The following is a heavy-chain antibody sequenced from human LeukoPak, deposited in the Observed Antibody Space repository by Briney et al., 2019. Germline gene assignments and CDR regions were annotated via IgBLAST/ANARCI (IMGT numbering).Heavy chain of an antibody. CDR3: ARVGYSGTYGAFDI. Sequence: SETLSLTCTVSGGSISSSSYCWGWIRQPPGKGLECIGSIYYSGNTYYNSSLKSRVTISVDTSKNQFSLKLSSVTAADTAVYYCARVGYSGTYGAFDIWGQGTMVTVSS. J-gene: IGHJ3*02. D-gene: IGHD1-26*01. V-gene: IGHV4-39*07. CDR2: IYYSGNT. CDR1: GGSISSSSYC.